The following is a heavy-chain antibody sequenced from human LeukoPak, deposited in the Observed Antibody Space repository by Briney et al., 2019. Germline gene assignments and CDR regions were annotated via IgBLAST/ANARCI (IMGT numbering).Heavy chain of an antibody. CDR2: ISGSGGST. CDR1: GFTFSSYA. CDR3: AKASRWLQTSYYFDY. D-gene: IGHD5-24*01. V-gene: IGHV3-23*01. Sequence: PGGSLRLSCAASGFTFSSYAMSWVRQAPGKGLEWVSAISGSGGSTYYADSVKGRFTISRDNSKNTLYLQMNSLRAEDTAVYYCAKASRWLQTSYYFDYWGQGTLVTVSS. J-gene: IGHJ4*02.